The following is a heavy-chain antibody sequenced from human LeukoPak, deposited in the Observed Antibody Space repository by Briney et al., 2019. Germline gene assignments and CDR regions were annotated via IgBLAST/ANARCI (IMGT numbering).Heavy chain of an antibody. J-gene: IGHJ4*02. V-gene: IGHV3-7*01. CDR2: IKQDGSEK. D-gene: IGHD3-3*01. Sequence: GGSLRLSCAASGFTFSSYWMSWVGQAPGKGVEWVANIKQDGSEKYYVDSVKGRFTISRDNAKNSLYLQMNSLRAEDTAVYYCASRSRSPSDFSDYWGQGTLVTVSS. CDR1: GFTFSSYW. CDR3: ASRSRSPSDFSDY.